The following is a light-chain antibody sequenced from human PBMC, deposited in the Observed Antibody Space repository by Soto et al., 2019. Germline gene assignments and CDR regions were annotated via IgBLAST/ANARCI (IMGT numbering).Light chain of an antibody. CDR1: QSISSW. CDR3: QQYSGYSRT. V-gene: IGKV1-5*03. Sequence: DIQMTQSPSTLSASVGDRVTITCRASQSISSWLAWYQQKPGKAPKLLIYKASSLDSGVPSRFSGSGSGTDFILTISSLQPDDVATYYCQQYSGYSRTFGQGTKVEIK. CDR2: KAS. J-gene: IGKJ1*01.